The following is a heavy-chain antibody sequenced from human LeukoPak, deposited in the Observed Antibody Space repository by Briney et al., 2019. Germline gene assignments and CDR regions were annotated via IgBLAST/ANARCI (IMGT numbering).Heavy chain of an antibody. D-gene: IGHD6-6*01. V-gene: IGHV3-30*02. J-gene: IGHJ4*02. CDR3: AKDKYSSSSVFDY. CDR2: IRYDGSNK. Sequence: GGSLRLPCAASGFTFSSYGMHWVRQAPGKGLEWVAFIRYDGSNKYYADSVKGRFTISRDNSKNTLYLQMNSLRAEDTAVYYCAKDKYSSSSVFDYWGQGTLVTVSS. CDR1: GFTFSSYG.